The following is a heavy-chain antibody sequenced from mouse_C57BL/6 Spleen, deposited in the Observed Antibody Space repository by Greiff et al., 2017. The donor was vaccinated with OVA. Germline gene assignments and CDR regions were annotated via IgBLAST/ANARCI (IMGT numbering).Heavy chain of an antibody. V-gene: IGHV1-64*01. CDR1: GYTFTSYW. J-gene: IGHJ2*01. CDR3: AREGYYDGSSNIGY. CDR2: IHPNSGST. D-gene: IGHD1-1*01. Sequence: VQLQQPGAELVKPGASVKLSCKASGYTFTSYWMHWVKQRPGQGLEWIGMIHPNSGSTNYNEKFKSKATLTVDKSSSTAYMQLSSLTSEDSAVYYCAREGYYDGSSNIGYWGQGTTLTVST.